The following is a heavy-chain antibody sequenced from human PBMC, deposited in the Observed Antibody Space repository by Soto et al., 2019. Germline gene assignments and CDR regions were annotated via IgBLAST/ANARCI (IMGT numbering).Heavy chain of an antibody. Sequence: GGSLRLSCAASGFTFSNAWMNWVRQAPGKGLEWVGRIKSKTDGGTTDYAAPVKGRFTISRDDSKNTLYLQMNSLKTEDTAVYYCTTLYEKTPEGEIDYWGQGTLVTVSS. D-gene: IGHD1-26*01. CDR2: IKSKTDGGTT. J-gene: IGHJ4*02. CDR3: TTLYEKTPEGEIDY. V-gene: IGHV3-15*07. CDR1: GFTFSNAW.